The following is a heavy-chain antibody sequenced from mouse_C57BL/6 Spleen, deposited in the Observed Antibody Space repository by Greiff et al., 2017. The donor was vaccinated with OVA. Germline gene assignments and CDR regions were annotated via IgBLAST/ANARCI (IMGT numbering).Heavy chain of an antibody. CDR2: IDPENGDT. CDR1: GFNIKDDY. Sequence: EVKLMESGAELVRPGASVKLSCTASGFNIKDDYMHWVKQRPEQGLEWIGWIDPENGDTEYASKFQGKATITADTSSNTAYLQLSSLTSEDTAVYYCTTFYSNYVAYWGQGTLVTVSA. V-gene: IGHV14-4*01. J-gene: IGHJ3*01. CDR3: TTFYSNYVAY. D-gene: IGHD2-5*01.